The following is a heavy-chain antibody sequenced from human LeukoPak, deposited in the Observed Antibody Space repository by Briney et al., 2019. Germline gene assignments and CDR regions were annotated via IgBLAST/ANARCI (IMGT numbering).Heavy chain of an antibody. D-gene: IGHD4-23*01. Sequence: ASVKVSCKASGYSFTTYYMHWVRQAPGQGLEWMGTINPCDKTTSYAQKFQGTVTMTRDTSTSTVYMELSSLRSEDTAVYYCARVDDYGGNSVGYWGQGTLVTVSS. V-gene: IGHV1-46*01. CDR1: GYSFTTYY. CDR3: ARVDDYGGNSVGY. CDR2: INPCDKTT. J-gene: IGHJ4*02.